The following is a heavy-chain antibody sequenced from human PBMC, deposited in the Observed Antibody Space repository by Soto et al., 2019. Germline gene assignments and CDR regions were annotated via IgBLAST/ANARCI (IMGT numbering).Heavy chain of an antibody. CDR3: ARGMWLGAGFLLYYYGMDV. V-gene: IGHV6-1*01. CDR1: GDSVSSNSAA. J-gene: IGHJ6*02. CDR2: TYYRSKWYN. Sequence: SQTLSLTCAISGDSVSSNSAAWNWIRQSPPRGLEWLGRTYYRSKWYNDYAVSVKSRITINPDTSKNQFSLQLNSVTPEDTAVYYCARGMWLGAGFLLYYYGMDVWGQGTTVTVSS. D-gene: IGHD3-10*01.